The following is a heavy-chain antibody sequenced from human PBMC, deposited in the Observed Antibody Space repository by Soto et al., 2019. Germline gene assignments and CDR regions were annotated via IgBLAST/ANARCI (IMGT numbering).Heavy chain of an antibody. V-gene: IGHV4-31*03. D-gene: IGHD5-18*01. CDR3: ARDRRGYSYSYYYGMDV. Sequence: QVQLQESGPGLVKPSQTLSLTCTVSGGSISSGGYYWSWIRQHPGKGLEWIGYIYYSGSTYYNPSLKSRVTISVDTSKNPSSLKLRSVTAADTAVYYCARDRRGYSYSYYYGMDVWGQGTTVTVSS. CDR2: IYYSGST. CDR1: GGSISSGGYY. J-gene: IGHJ6*02.